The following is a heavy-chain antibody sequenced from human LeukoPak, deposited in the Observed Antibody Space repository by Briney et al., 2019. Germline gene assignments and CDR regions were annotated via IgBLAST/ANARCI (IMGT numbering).Heavy chain of an antibody. CDR2: IRYNGGT. CDR1: GGSISSDTYY. D-gene: IGHD3-3*01. Sequence: SETLSLTCTVSGGSISSDTYYWGWMRQPPGEGLEWLGIIRYNGGTYYNPSLKSRVTISVDTSKNQFSLKLSSVTAADTAVYYCAREIFRETYYDFWSGNSNQPIEGFDAFDIWGQGTMVTVSS. CDR3: AREIFRETYYDFWSGNSNQPIEGFDAFDI. V-gene: IGHV4-39*07. J-gene: IGHJ3*02.